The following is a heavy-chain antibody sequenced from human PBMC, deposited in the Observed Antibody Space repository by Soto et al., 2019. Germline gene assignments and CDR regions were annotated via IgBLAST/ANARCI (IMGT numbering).Heavy chain of an antibody. J-gene: IGHJ5*02. CDR1: GGSMHIGSHS. Sequence: SETLSLTCSVSGGSMHIGSHSWNWIRQSAGKGLEWIGFVYYSGTTYYNPALNSRVTISVDRAKSKFSLQLRSVTAADTDVYFCARGLFGYYEGIYPSRANWFGPRRPGTLGTGPS. V-gene: IGHV4-30-2*06. D-gene: IGHD3-3*01. CDR2: VYYSGTT. CDR3: ARGLFGYYEGIYPSRANWFGP.